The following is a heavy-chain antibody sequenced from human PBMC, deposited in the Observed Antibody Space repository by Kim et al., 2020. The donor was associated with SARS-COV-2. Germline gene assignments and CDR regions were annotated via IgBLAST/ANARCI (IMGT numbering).Heavy chain of an antibody. Sequence: GGSLRLSCAASGFTFSNYGMHWVRQVPGKGLEWVAVISYDGSNKNYADSVKGRFTISRDNSKNTLSLEMSSLRVEDTAIYYCTSGDYHGSGTSGFYFDY. D-gene: IGHD3-10*01. V-gene: IGHV3-30*03. J-gene: IGHJ4*01. CDR1: GFTFSNYG. CDR3: TSGDYHGSGTSGFYFDY. CDR2: ISYDGSNK.